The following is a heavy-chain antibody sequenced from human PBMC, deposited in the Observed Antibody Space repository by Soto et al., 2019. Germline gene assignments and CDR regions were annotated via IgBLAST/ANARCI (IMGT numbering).Heavy chain of an antibody. D-gene: IGHD5-12*01. Sequence: QVQLVESGGGVVQPGRSLRLSCAASGFTFSSYGMHWVRQAPGKGLEWVAVISYDGSNKYYADSVKGRFTISRDNSNNTLYLQMNSLRAEDTAVYYCAQVCHRYRGYDYYYYYGMDVWGQGTTGTVSS. CDR2: ISYDGSNK. J-gene: IGHJ6*02. V-gene: IGHV3-30*18. CDR1: GFTFSSYG. CDR3: AQVCHRYRGYDYYYYYGMDV.